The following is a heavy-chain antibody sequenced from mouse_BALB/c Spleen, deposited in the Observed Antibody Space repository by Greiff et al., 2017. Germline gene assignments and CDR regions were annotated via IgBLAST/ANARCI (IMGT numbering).Heavy chain of an antibody. CDR1: GFTFSDYY. V-gene: IGHV5-4*02. J-gene: IGHJ3*01. CDR3: ARGGYGSSPRFAY. CDR2: ISDGGSYT. Sequence: EVMLVESGGGLVKPGGSLKLSCAASGFTFSDYYMYWVRQTPEKRLEWVATISDGGSYTYYPDSVKGRFTISRDNAKNNLYLQMSSLKSEDTAMYYCARGGYGSSPRFAYWGQGTLVTVSA. D-gene: IGHD1-1*01.